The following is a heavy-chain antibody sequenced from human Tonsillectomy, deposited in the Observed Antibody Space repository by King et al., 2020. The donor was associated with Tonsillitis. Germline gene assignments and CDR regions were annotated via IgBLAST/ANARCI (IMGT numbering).Heavy chain of an antibody. D-gene: IGHD1-26*01. CDR1: GFIFGDYA. V-gene: IGHV3-49*03. CDR2: VGSKAYGGTT. CDR3: TRVALSPLWIFGATHSYWYFDL. J-gene: IGHJ2*01. Sequence: QLVQSGGGLVQPGRSLRLSCTASGFIFGDYALTWFRQAPGKGLEWGGFVGSKAYGGTTEYAASVKGIFTISRDDSKSIAYLQMNSLKTEDTAVYYCTRVALSPLWIFGATHSYWYFDLWGRGTLVTVSS.